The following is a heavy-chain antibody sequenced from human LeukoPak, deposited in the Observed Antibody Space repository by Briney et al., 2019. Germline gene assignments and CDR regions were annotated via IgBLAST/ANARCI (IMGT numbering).Heavy chain of an antibody. J-gene: IGHJ4*02. D-gene: IGHD1-1*01. CDR3: AKTSVDLDPDY. CDR1: GFTFSSYA. CDR2: ISAGGSST. V-gene: IGHV3-23*01. Sequence: GGSLRLSCAASGFTFSSYAMSWVRQAPGKGLEWVSAISAGGSSTYYANSVKGRFTISRDNSKNTLFLQLNSLRAEDTAVYYCAKTSVDLDPDYWGQGVLVTVSS.